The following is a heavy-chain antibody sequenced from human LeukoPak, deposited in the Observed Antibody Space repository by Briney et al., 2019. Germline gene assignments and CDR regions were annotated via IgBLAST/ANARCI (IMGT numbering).Heavy chain of an antibody. CDR2: FDPEDGET. CDR1: GYTLTELS. V-gene: IGHV1-24*01. Sequence: ASVKVSCKVSGYTLTELSMQWVRQAPGKGLEWMGGFDPEDGETIYAQKFQGRVTMTEDTSTDTAYMELSSLRSEDTAVYYCAIPDVVGSGYSNWGQGTLVTVSS. CDR3: AIPDVVGSGYSN. J-gene: IGHJ4*02. D-gene: IGHD3-22*01.